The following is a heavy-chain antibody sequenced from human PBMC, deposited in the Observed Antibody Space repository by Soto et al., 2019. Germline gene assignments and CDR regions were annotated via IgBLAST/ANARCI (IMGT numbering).Heavy chain of an antibody. CDR3: AKEARLRYYYYYMDV. CDR2: ISGSGGST. V-gene: IGHV3-23*01. Sequence: RGALRLSCGGSGFTFSSYAISWGRQAPGKGLEWVSAISGSGGSTYYADSVKGRFTISRDNSKNTLYLQMNSLRAEDTAVYYCAKEARLRYYYYYMDVWGKGTTVTVSS. CDR1: GFTFSSYA. J-gene: IGHJ6*03.